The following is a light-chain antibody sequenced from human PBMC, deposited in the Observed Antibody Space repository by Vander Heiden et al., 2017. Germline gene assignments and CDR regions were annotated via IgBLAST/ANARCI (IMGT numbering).Light chain of an antibody. CDR2: EDN. Sequence: NFMLTQPHPVSESPGKTVTISCTRSSGSIASNYVQWYQQRPGSSTTTVIYEDNQRPSGVPDRFSGSIDSSSNSASLTISGLKTEDEADYYCQSYDSSNHVVFGGGTKLTVL. V-gene: IGLV6-57*01. CDR3: QSYDSSNHVV. J-gene: IGLJ2*01. CDR1: SGSIASNY.